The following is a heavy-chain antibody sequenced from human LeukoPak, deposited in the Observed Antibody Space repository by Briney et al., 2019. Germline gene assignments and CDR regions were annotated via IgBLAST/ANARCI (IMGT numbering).Heavy chain of an antibody. CDR3: ARDATLRPFDY. Sequence: GASVKVSCKASGYTFTSDYMHWVRQAPGQGLECMGWINPNSGGTNYAQKFKGRVTMTRDTSISTAYMELSSLRSDDTAVYYCARDATLRPFDYWGQGTLVTVSS. CDR2: INPNSGGT. J-gene: IGHJ4*02. D-gene: IGHD5/OR15-5a*01. V-gene: IGHV1-2*02. CDR1: GYTFTSDY.